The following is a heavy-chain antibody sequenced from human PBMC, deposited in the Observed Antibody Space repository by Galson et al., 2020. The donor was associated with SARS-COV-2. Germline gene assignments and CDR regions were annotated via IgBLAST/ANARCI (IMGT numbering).Heavy chain of an antibody. CDR1: GGSISSGSYY. V-gene: IGHV4-61*02. Sequence: SETLSLTCTVSGGSISSGSYYWSWIRQHPGKGLEWIGRIHTGVNTNYNPSLKSRVTISVDTSKNQFSLKLSSVTAADTAVYYCARESRWDLYFDHWGQGTLVTVSS. CDR3: ARESRWDLYFDH. CDR2: IHTGVNT. D-gene: IGHD1-26*01. J-gene: IGHJ4*02.